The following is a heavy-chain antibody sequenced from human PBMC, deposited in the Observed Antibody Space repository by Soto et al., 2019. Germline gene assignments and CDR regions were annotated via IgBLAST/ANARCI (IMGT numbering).Heavy chain of an antibody. CDR1: GFSLSTSGVG. J-gene: IGHJ5*02. CDR2: IYWDDDK. V-gene: IGHV2-5*02. CDR3: AHIPNYYQYNWFDP. Sequence: GSGPTLVNPTQTLTLTCTFSGFSLSTSGVGVGWIRQPPGKALECLTIIYWDDDKRYSPSLKSRLTITKDTSKNQVVLTMTNMDPVDTATYYCAHIPNYYQYNWFDPWGQGTLVTVSS. D-gene: IGHD3-10*01.